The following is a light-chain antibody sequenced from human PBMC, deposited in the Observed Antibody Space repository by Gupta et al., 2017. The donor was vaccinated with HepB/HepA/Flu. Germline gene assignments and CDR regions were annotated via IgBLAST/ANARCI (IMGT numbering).Light chain of an antibody. CDR3: QQRSNWPPT. V-gene: IGKV3-11*01. CDR2: YAS. Sequence: EIVLTQSPATLSLSPGERATLSCRASQSISSYLAWYQQKPGQAPRLLIYYASNRASGIPARFSGSGSGTDFTLTISSREPEDFAVYYCQQRSNWPPTFGQGTKVEIK. J-gene: IGKJ1*01. CDR1: QSISSY.